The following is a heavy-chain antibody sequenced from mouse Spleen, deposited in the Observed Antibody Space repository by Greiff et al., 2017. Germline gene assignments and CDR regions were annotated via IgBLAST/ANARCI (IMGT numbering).Heavy chain of an antibody. CDR1: GYTFTDYN. J-gene: IGHJ4*01. D-gene: IGHD2-1*01. CDR3: ARYYGNYVRAMDY. CDR2: INPNNGGT. Sequence: VQLQQSGPELVKPGASVKIPCKASGYTFTDYNMDWVKQSHGKSLEWIGDINPNNGGTIYNQKFKGKATLTVDKSSSTAYMELRSLTSEDTAVYYCARYYGNYVRAMDYWGQGTSVTVSS. V-gene: IGHV1-18*01.